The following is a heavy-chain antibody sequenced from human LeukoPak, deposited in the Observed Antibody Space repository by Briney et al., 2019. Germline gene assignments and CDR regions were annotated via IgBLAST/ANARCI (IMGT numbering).Heavy chain of an antibody. CDR2: ISGGGGSA. D-gene: IGHD3-10*01. CDR3: AKNTLLVRGVIPPFDY. Sequence: GGSLRLSCAASGFTFSSSAMSWVRQAPAKGLELVSAISGGGGSAFYADSVKGRFTISRDNSKSTLSLQMHSLRAEDTAVYYCAKNTLLVRGVIPPFDYWGQGTLVTVSS. J-gene: IGHJ4*02. V-gene: IGHV3-23*01. CDR1: GFTFSSSA.